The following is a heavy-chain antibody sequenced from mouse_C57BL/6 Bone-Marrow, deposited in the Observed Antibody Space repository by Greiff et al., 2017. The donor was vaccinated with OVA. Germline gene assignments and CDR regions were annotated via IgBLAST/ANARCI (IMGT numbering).Heavy chain of an antibody. J-gene: IGHJ3*01. Sequence: EVKLVESGGGLVQPGGSLSLSCAASGFTFTDYYMRWVRQPPGKALEWLGFIRNKANGYTTEYSASVKGRFTISRDNSQSILYLQMNALRAEDSATYDCARYRWDACAYWGQGTLVTVSA. D-gene: IGHD4-1*01. V-gene: IGHV7-3*01. CDR2: IRNKANGYTT. CDR1: GFTFTDYY. CDR3: ARYRWDACAY.